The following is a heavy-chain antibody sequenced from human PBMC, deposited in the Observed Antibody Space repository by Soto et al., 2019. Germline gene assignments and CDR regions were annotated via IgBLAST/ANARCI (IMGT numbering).Heavy chain of an antibody. Sequence: QVQLVESGGGVVQPGRSLRLSCAASGFTFSSYAMHWVRQAPGKGLEWVAVISYDGSNKYYADSVKGRFTISRDNAKNTLYLQMNSLRAEDTAVYYGAREPVWCTAMVLSYFDLWGRGTLVTVSS. CDR2: ISYDGSNK. CDR3: AREPVWCTAMVLSYFDL. CDR1: GFTFSSYA. D-gene: IGHD5-18*01. J-gene: IGHJ2*01. V-gene: IGHV3-30-3*01.